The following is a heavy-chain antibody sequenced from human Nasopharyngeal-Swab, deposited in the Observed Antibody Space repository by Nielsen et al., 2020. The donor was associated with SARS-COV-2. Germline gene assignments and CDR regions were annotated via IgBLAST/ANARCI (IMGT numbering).Heavy chain of an antibody. J-gene: IGHJ6*02. Sequence: GGSLRLSCAASGFTFSSYAMSWVHQAPGKGLEWVSAISGSGGSTYYADSVKGRFTISRDNSKNTLYLQMNSLRAEDTAVYYCAKDPGGPYYYYGMDVWVQGTTVTVSS. D-gene: IGHD3-10*01. CDR1: GFTFSSYA. CDR3: AKDPGGPYYYYGMDV. V-gene: IGHV3-23*01. CDR2: ISGSGGST.